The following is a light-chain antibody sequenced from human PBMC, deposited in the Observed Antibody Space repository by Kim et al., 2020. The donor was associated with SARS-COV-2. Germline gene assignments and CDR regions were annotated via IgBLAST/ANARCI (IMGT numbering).Light chain of an antibody. V-gene: IGLV2-23*02. J-gene: IGLJ1*01. CDR2: EVS. CDR1: SSDVGSYNL. Sequence: QSALTQPASVSGSPGQSITISCTGSSSDVGSYNLVSWYQQYPGKVPKVLISEVSKRPSGVSNRFSGSKSGNTASLTISGLQAEDEADYYCCSYVGSSTYVFGTGTQLTVL. CDR3: CSYVGSSTYV.